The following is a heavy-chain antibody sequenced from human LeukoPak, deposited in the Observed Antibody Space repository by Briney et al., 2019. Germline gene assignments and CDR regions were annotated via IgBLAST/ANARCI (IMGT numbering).Heavy chain of an antibody. Sequence: GGSLRLSCAASGFTFSSYSIHWVHQAPGKGLEWVSVISGSGGSTYYAASVRGRFTISRDNSKNTLYLQMNSLRAEDTAVYYCARGAGYNYPYYFDYWGQGTLVTVSS. V-gene: IGHV3-23*01. D-gene: IGHD5-24*01. CDR2: ISGSGGST. CDR1: GFTFSSYS. J-gene: IGHJ4*02. CDR3: ARGAGYNYPYYFDY.